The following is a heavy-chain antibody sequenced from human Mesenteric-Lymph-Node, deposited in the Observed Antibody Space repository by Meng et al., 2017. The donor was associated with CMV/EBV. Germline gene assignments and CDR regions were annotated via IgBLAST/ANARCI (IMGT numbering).Heavy chain of an antibody. CDR3: TRDHEIAGGAGY. CDR2: INSDGSST. Sequence: GGSLRLSCVASGFTFRSYTMNWVRQAPGKGLVWVSHINSDGSSTNYADSVKGRFTISRDNAKNTLYLQMNSLRAEDTAVYYCTRDHEIAGGAGYWGQGTLVTVSS. J-gene: IGHJ4*02. D-gene: IGHD5-24*01. CDR1: GFTFRSYT. V-gene: IGHV3-74*01.